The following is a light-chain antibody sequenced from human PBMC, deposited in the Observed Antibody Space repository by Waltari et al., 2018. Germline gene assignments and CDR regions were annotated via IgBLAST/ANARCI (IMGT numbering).Light chain of an antibody. V-gene: IGLV2-14*03. CDR2: DVS. Sequence: QSALTQPASVSGSPGQSITFSCTGDSIDVGCYNYVSWYQQQPGKAPRLMIYDVSIRPSGVSNRFSGSKSGNTASLTISGLQAEDEADYYCSSYSRTSTLVVFGGGTKLAVL. CDR1: SIDVGCYNY. CDR3: SSYSRTSTLVV. J-gene: IGLJ2*01.